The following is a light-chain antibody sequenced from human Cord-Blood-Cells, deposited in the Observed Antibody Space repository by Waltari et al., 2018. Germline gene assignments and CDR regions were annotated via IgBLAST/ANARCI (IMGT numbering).Light chain of an antibody. CDR1: SSDVGGYNY. J-gene: IGLJ3*02. Sequence: QSALTQPRSVSGSPGQSVTISCTGTSSDVGGYNYVSWYQQHPGKAPKLMIYDVSKRPSGVPDRFSGPKSGNTASLTISGLQAEDEADYYCCSYAGSYTHWVFGGGTKLTVL. CDR3: CSYAGSYTHWV. V-gene: IGLV2-11*01. CDR2: DVS.